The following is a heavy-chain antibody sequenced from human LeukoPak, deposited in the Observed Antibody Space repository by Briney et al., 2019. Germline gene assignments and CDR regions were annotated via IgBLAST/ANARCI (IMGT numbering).Heavy chain of an antibody. CDR3: ARDPSRGYSYGYADY. J-gene: IGHJ4*02. CDR1: GFRFSTYW. D-gene: IGHD5-18*01. CDR2: IMRDGSEK. V-gene: IGHV3-7*01. Sequence: GGSLRVSCAASGFRFSTYWMNWVRQPPGKGLEWVANIMRDGSEKYYVDSVKGRFTISRDNAKNSLYLQMNSLRAEDTAVYYCARDPSRGYSYGYADYWGQGSLVIVSS.